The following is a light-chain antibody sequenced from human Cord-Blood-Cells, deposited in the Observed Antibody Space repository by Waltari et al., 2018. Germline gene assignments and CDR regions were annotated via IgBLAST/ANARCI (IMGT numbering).Light chain of an antibody. V-gene: IGLV2-11*01. CDR2: DVS. CDR3: CSYAGSYTLV. CDR1: SSDVGGYNY. J-gene: IGLJ3*02. Sequence: QSALTQPRSVSGSPGQSVTISCTGTSSDVGGYNYVSWYQQHPGKAPKLMIYDVSKRPSGVPVPFSGSKSGTTASLTISGLQAEDEADYYCCSYAGSYTLVFGGGTKLTVL.